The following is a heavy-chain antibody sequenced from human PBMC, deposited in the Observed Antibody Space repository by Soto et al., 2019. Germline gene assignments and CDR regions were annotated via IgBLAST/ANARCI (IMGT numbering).Heavy chain of an antibody. CDR2: IKQDGSEK. Sequence: GGSLRLSCAASGFTFSSYWMSWVRQAPGKGLEWVANIKQDGSEKYYVDSVKGRFTISRDNAKNSLYLQMNSLRAEDTAVYYCARDLRDFWSGYTDYWGQGTLVTVSS. CDR1: GFTFSSYW. V-gene: IGHV3-7*05. CDR3: ARDLRDFWSGYTDY. D-gene: IGHD3-3*01. J-gene: IGHJ4*02.